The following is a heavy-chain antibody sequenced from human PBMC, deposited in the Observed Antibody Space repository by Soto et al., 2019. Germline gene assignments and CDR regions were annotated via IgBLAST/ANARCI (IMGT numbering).Heavy chain of an antibody. CDR2: IWYDGSNK. CDR1: GFTFSSYG. Sequence: LRLSCAASGFTFSSYGMHWVRQAPGKGLEWVAVIWYDGSNKYYADSVKGRFTISRDNSKNTLYLQMNSLRAEDTAVYYCARAHELGYCSGGSCYSGEIDYWGQGTLVTVSS. D-gene: IGHD2-15*01. J-gene: IGHJ4*02. CDR3: ARAHELGYCSGGSCYSGEIDY. V-gene: IGHV3-33*01.